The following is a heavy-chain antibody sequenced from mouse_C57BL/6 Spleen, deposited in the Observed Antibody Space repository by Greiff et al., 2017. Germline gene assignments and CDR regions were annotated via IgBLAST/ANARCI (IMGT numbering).Heavy chain of an antibody. CDR1: GFTFSSYA. CDR3: ARDPMDYDGAY. Sequence: EVQVVESGGGLVKPGGSLKLSCAASGFTFSSYAMSWVRQTPEKRLEWVATISDGGSYTYYPDNVKGRFTISRDNAKNNLYLQMSHLKSEDTAMYYCARDPMDYDGAYWGQGTLVTVSA. CDR2: ISDGGSYT. J-gene: IGHJ3*01. D-gene: IGHD2-4*01. V-gene: IGHV5-4*01.